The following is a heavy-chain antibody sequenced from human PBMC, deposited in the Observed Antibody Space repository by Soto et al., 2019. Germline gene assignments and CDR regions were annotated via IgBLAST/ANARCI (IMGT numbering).Heavy chain of an antibody. V-gene: IGHV4-59*01. Sequence: TSETLSLTCTVSGGSISSYCWSWIRQPPGKGLEWIGYIYYSGSTNYNPSLKSRVTISVDTSKNQFSLKLSSVTAADTAVYYCARTAGYYDILTGYSYYFDYWGQGTLVTVSS. CDR2: IYYSGST. CDR1: GGSISSYC. CDR3: ARTAGYYDILTGYSYYFDY. J-gene: IGHJ4*02. D-gene: IGHD3-9*01.